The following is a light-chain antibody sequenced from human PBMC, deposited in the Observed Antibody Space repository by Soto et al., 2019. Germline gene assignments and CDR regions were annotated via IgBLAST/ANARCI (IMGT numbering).Light chain of an antibody. CDR1: SSDVGGYNY. V-gene: IGLV2-14*01. J-gene: IGLJ3*02. Sequence: QSALTQPASVSGSPGQSITISCTGTSSDVGGYNYVSWYQQHPGKAPKVMIYNVSNRPSGVSNRFSGSKSVNTASLTISGLQAEDEAEYYCSSYTSSSTWVFGGGNQLTVL. CDR2: NVS. CDR3: SSYTSSSTWV.